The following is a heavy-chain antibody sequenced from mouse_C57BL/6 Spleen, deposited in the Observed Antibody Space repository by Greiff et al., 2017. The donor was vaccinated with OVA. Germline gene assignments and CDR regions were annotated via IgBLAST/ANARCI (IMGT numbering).Heavy chain of an antibody. D-gene: IGHD2-3*01. J-gene: IGHJ2*01. CDR3: ARSGVHDGYYPFDY. CDR1: GYTFTSYW. Sequence: QVQLQQSGAELVRPGSSVKLSCKASGYTFTSYWMDWVKQRPGQGLEWIGNIYPSDSETHYNPKFKDKATLTVDKSSSTAYMQLSSLTSEDSAVYYCARSGVHDGYYPFDYWGQGTTLTVSS. V-gene: IGHV1-61*01. CDR2: IYPSDSET.